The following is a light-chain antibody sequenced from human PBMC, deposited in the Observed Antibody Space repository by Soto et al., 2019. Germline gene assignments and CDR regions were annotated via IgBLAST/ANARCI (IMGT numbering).Light chain of an antibody. Sequence: DIVMTQTPLSLSVTPGQPASISCKSSQSLLHSDGKTYLYWYQQKPGTAPKLLIYAASTLQSGVPSRFSGSGSGTDFTLTISCLQSEDFATYYCQQYYSYPQTFGQGTTVDIK. CDR1: QSLLHSDGKTY. CDR2: AAS. V-gene: IGKV2-29*01. J-gene: IGKJ1*01. CDR3: QQYYSYPQT.